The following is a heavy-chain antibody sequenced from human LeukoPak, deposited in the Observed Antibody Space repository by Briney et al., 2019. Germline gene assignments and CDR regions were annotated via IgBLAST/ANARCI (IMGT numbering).Heavy chain of an antibody. V-gene: IGHV4-59*08. Sequence: SETLSLTCTVSGGAISSYYWSWIRQPPGKGLGWIGYIYYSGSTNYNPSLKSRVTISVDTSKNQFSLKLSSVTAADTAVYYCARSGTAVAAPSFDYWGQGTLVTVSS. CDR2: IYYSGST. D-gene: IGHD6-19*01. CDR1: GGAISSYY. J-gene: IGHJ4*02. CDR3: ARSGTAVAAPSFDY.